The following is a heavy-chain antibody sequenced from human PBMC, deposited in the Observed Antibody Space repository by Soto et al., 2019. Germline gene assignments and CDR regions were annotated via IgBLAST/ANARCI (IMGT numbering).Heavy chain of an antibody. CDR2: INNAGTT. CDR1: GFDASVNY. J-gene: IGHJ6*02. CDR3: VTENYYYGMDV. V-gene: IGHV3-66*01. Sequence: EVQLVESGGTLVPPGGSLRLSCAASGFDASVNYMTWVRQGPGKGLQWVSVINNAGTTFYADSVKGRFTLSRDNSKNTVYLQMNSLRVEDTSMYYCVTENYYYGMDVWGQGTAVTVSS.